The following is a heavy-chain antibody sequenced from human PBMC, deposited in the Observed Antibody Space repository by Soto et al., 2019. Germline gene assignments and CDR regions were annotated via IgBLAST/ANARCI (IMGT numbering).Heavy chain of an antibody. CDR1: GVTFSTYA. J-gene: IGHJ4*02. V-gene: IGHV1-69*12. CDR2: IIPIFGTT. CDR3: AATTGWPYYFDF. Sequence: QVQLVQSGAEVKKPGSSAKVSCKASGVTFSTYAISWVRQAAGQGLEWMGGIIPIFGTTKNAQRCQGRVTVTADESTNTAYMELNRLSSEDTAVYYCAATTGWPYYFDFWGQGTLVTVSS. D-gene: IGHD4-17*01.